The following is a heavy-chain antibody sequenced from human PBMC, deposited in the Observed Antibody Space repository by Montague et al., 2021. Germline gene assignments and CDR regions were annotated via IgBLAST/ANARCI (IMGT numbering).Heavy chain of an antibody. J-gene: IGHJ3*02. Sequence: SETLSLTCTVSGGSISSTSYYWGWIRQPPGTGLEWIGSIYYSGSTYYNPSLKSRVTISADTSKNQFSLRLRSVTAADTAVYYCARRMGFVVVTEHDALDIWGQGTMVTVSS. D-gene: IGHD2-21*02. CDR2: IYYSGST. CDR3: ARRMGFVVVTEHDALDI. V-gene: IGHV4-39*01. CDR1: GGSISSTSYY.